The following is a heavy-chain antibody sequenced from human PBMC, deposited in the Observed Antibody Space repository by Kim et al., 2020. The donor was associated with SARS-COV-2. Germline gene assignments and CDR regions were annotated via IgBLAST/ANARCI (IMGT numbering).Heavy chain of an antibody. CDR3: ARAVQHYDFWSGYFPHFFDY. D-gene: IGHD3-3*01. CDR1: GFTFSDYY. J-gene: IGHJ4*02. V-gene: IGHV3-11*01. Sequence: GGSLRLSCAASGFTFSDYYMSWIRQAPGKGLEWVSYISSSGSTIYYADSVKGRFTISRDNAKNSLYLQMNSLRAEDTAVYYCARAVQHYDFWSGYFPHFFDYWGQGTLVTVSS. CDR2: ISSSGSTI.